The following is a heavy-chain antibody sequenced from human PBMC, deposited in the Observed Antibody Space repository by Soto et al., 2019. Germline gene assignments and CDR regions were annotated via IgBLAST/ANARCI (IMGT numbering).Heavy chain of an antibody. J-gene: IGHJ4*02. CDR2: IKEEGSDM. Sequence: VPRVESGGRVVQPGGSLTLLCAASVFTLRRYVVCCIRQARGKGREGVANIKEEGSDMYYGDSVRGRFTISRDNAKNSLYLQMNSLRAEDTAVYYCATEVWVYYDFWSGYSDYWGQGTLVTVSS. CDR1: VFTLRRYV. D-gene: IGHD3-3*01. CDR3: ATEVWVYYDFWSGYSDY. V-gene: IGHV3-7*01.